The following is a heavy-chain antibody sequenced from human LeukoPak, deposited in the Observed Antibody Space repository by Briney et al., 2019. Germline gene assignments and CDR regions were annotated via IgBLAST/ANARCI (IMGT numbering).Heavy chain of an antibody. V-gene: IGHV4-39*07. D-gene: IGHD6-13*01. CDR3: ARAGYSSSLDV. CDR1: GGSISSSSYY. CDR2: IYYSGST. Sequence: SETLSLTCTVSGGSISSSSYYWGWIRQPPGKGLEWIGSIYYSGSTYYNPSLKSRVTISVDTSKNQFSLKLSSVTAADTAVYYCARAGYSSSLDVWGQGTTVTVSS. J-gene: IGHJ6*02.